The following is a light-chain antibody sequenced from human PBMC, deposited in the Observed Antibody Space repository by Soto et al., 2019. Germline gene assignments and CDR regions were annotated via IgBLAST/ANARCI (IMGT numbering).Light chain of an antibody. J-gene: IGLJ1*01. Sequence: QSVLTQPASVFGSPGQSITISCTGTSSDVGGYNFVSWYQQHPGKAPKLMIYEVSNRPSGVSNRFSGSKSGNTASLTISGLKPEDEAEYYCSSYTTSSTVVFGTGTKVTVL. CDR2: EVS. CDR3: SSYTTSSTVV. CDR1: SSDVGGYNF. V-gene: IGLV2-14*03.